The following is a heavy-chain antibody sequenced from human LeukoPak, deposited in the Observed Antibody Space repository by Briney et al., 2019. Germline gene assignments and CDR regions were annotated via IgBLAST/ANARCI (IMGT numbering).Heavy chain of an antibody. CDR1: GFTFSSSG. CDR2: ISSISSYI. D-gene: IGHD1-26*01. CDR3: ARDPSGTYYPRVSGALDI. J-gene: IGHJ3*02. V-gene: IGHV3-21*01. Sequence: GGSLRLSCAASGFTFSSSGMHWVRQAPGKGLEWVSSISSISSYIYYADSVKGRFTVSRDNAKNSLYLQMDSLRAEDTAVYYCARDPSGTYYPRVSGALDIWGQGTMVTVSS.